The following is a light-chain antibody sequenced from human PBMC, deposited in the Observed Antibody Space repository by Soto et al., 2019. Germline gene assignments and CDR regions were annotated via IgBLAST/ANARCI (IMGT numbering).Light chain of an antibody. V-gene: IGLV1-44*01. CDR3: AAWDGSLNNVL. J-gene: IGLJ2*01. CDR2: GDN. CDR1: GSSIGTNT. Sequence: VVTQPPSASGTPGQRVTISCSGSGSSIGTNTVNWYRQLPGTAPKLLIYGDNQRPSGVPDRFSGSKSGTSASLAISGLQSEDEADYYCAAWDGSLNNVLFGGGTKVTVL.